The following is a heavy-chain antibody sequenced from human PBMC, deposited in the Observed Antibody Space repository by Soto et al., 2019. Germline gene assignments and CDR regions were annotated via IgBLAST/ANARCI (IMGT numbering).Heavy chain of an antibody. J-gene: IGHJ3*01. CDR1: GGSISSGGYY. V-gene: IGHV4-31*03. D-gene: IGHD2-15*01. Sequence: SETLSLTCTVSGGSISSGGYYWSCLRQQPGKGLEWIGYIYYSGSTYYNPSLKSRVTISVDTSQNHFSLKLSSVTAADTAVYYCARGGYCFCVIWCSRDAFDFWGQGTMGTGSS. CDR2: IYYSGST. CDR3: ARGGYCFCVIWCSRDAFDF.